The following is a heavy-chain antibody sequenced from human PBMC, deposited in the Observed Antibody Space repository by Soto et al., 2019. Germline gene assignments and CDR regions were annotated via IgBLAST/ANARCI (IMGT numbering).Heavy chain of an antibody. V-gene: IGHV6-1*01. D-gene: IGHD1-26*01. CDR1: GDSVSSNSAA. Sequence: SQTLSLPCAISGDSVSSNSAAWNWIRQSPSRGLEWLGRTYYRSKWYNDYAVSVKSRITINPDTSKNQLSLQLNSVTPEDTAVYYCARDLKWEPYYYYGMDVWGQGTTVTVSS. J-gene: IGHJ6*02. CDR2: TYYRSKWYN. CDR3: ARDLKWEPYYYYGMDV.